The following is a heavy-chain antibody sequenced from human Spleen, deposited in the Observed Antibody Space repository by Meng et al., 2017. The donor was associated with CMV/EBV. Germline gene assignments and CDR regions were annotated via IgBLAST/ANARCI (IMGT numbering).Heavy chain of an antibody. Sequence: SVKVSCKASGGSFSGHAISWVRQAPGQGLEWMGGDIASLGTSNYAQKYQGRLTITTDDSTNTAYMELTSLTSEDTAVYYCARSSLGYGGNVQFDFWGQGTLVTVS. D-gene: IGHD5-18*01. V-gene: IGHV1-69*05. CDR3: ARSSLGYGGNVQFDF. J-gene: IGHJ4*02. CDR1: GGSFSGHA. CDR2: DIASLGTS.